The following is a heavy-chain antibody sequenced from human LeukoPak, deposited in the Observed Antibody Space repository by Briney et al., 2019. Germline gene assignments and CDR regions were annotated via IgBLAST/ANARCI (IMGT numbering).Heavy chain of an antibody. CDR3: ARVQGHALPTNALDF. CDR2: LYSGGST. V-gene: IGHV3-66*01. D-gene: IGHD5-12*01. Sequence: GGSLRLSCEVSGVIVSSNYLSWVRQPPGKGLEWVSVLYSGGSTFYADSVKGRFIISRDNSKNTVFLQMNSLRAEDTAVHYCARVQGHALPTNALDFWGQGTMVTVSS. CDR1: GVIVSSNY. J-gene: IGHJ3*01.